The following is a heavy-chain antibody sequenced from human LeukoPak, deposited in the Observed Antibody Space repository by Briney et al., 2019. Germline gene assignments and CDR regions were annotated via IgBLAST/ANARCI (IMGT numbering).Heavy chain of an antibody. CDR1: GFTFSSYG. D-gene: IGHD4-11*01. J-gene: IGHJ5*02. CDR3: AKDIDVTTSWFDP. Sequence: GGSLRLSCAASGFTFSSYGMHWVRQAPGKGLEWVAFIRYDGSNKYYADSVKGRFTISRDNSKNTLYLQMNSLRAEDTAVYYCAKDIDVTTSWFDPWGQGTLVTVSS. V-gene: IGHV3-30*02. CDR2: IRYDGSNK.